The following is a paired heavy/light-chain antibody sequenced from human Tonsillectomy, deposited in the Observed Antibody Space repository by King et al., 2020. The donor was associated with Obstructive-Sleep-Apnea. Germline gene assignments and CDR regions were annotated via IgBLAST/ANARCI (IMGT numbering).Light chain of an antibody. CDR3: TAWDDSLNGWV. CDR1: SSNIGSHT. CDR2: SNN. V-gene: IGLV1-44*01. J-gene: IGLJ3*02. Sequence: QSVLTQPPSASGTPGQRVTISCSGSSSNIGSHTVNWYQQLPGTAPKLLMFSNNKRPSGVPDRFSGSKSGTSASLAISGLQSEDEADYYCTAWDDSLNGWVFGGGTKLTVL.
Heavy chain of an antibody. CDR1: GFTFSVYS. D-gene: IGHD4-17*01. Sequence: EVQLVESGGGLVQPGGSLRLSCAASGFTFSVYSMNWVRQAPGKGLEWVSYITSSSSDIYYADSVKGRFTISRDNAKNSLYLQMNSLRVEDTAVYYCVRDPRAFGSVGDYDYYYGLDLWGQGTTVTVSS. J-gene: IGHJ6*02. V-gene: IGHV3-48*04. CDR3: VRDPRAFGSVGDYDYYYGLDL. CDR2: ITSSSSDI.